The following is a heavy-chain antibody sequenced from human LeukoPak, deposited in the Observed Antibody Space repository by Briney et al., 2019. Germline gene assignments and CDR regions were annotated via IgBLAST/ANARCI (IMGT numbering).Heavy chain of an antibody. CDR1: GYTFTGYY. CDR2: INPNSGGT. D-gene: IGHD5-12*01. CDR3: ARQRIGGYSGYDFDY. V-gene: IGHV1-2*02. Sequence: ASVKVSCKASGYTFTGYYMHWLRQAPGQGLEWMGWINPNSGGTNYAQKFQGRVTMTRDTSISTAYMELSRLRSDDTAVYYCARQRIGGYSGYDFDYWGQGTLVTVSS. J-gene: IGHJ4*02.